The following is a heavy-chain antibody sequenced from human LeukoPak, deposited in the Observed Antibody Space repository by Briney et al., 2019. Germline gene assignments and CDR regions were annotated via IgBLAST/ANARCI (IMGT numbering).Heavy chain of an antibody. D-gene: IGHD6-6*01. CDR1: GGSISSGSYY. CDR3: ARIIAARYNWFDP. J-gene: IGHJ5*02. V-gene: IGHV4-61*02. Sequence: PSQTLSLTCTVSGGSISSGSYYLSWIRQPAGKGLEWIGRIYTSGSTNYNPSLKSRVTISVDTSKNQFSLKLSSVTAADTAVYYCARIIAARYNWFDPWGQGTLVTVSS. CDR2: IYTSGST.